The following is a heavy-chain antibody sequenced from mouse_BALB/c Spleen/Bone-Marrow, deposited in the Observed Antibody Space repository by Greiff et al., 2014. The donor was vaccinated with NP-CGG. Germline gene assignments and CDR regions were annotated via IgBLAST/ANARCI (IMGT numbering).Heavy chain of an antibody. CDR3: TRDWDDAMDY. V-gene: IGHV6-6*02. D-gene: IGHD4-1*01. Sequence: EVKLQESGGGLVQPGGSMKLSCVASGFTFSGYWMNWVRQSPEKGLEWIAEIRLISNNYAPHYAESVKGRFTISRDDSKSSVYLQMNNLRAVDTGIYYCTRDWDDAMDYWGQGTSVTVSS. CDR2: IRLISNNYAP. CDR1: GFTFSGYW. J-gene: IGHJ4*01.